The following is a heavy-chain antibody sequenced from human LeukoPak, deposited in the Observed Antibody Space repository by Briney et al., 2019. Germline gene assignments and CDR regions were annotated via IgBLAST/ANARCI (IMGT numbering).Heavy chain of an antibody. Sequence: GGSLRLSCAASGFTFSNYAMSWVRQAPGKGLEWVSAISGSGGRTYYADSVKGRFTLSRDNSKNTLYLQMNSLRAGDTAVYYCAKEYYYGSGTYYNVDYWGQGTLVTVSS. CDR1: GFTFSNYA. CDR3: AKEYYYGSGTYYNVDY. CDR2: ISGSGGRT. D-gene: IGHD3-10*01. J-gene: IGHJ4*02. V-gene: IGHV3-23*01.